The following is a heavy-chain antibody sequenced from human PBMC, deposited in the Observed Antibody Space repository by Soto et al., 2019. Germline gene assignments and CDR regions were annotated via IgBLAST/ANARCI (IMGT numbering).Heavy chain of an antibody. J-gene: IGHJ6*02. Sequence: QVQVVQSGVEVRRPGSSVKVSCKASGDTFKNCAISWVRQAPGQGLEWMGGIIPLFGTTDFAQRFQGRLTITTDESTTTAYTELSRLRSEDTATYYCAAELGFGKLSVVWGQGTTVIVSS. D-gene: IGHD3-10*01. CDR2: IIPLFGTT. CDR3: AAELGFGKLSVV. V-gene: IGHV1-69*01. CDR1: GDTFKNCA.